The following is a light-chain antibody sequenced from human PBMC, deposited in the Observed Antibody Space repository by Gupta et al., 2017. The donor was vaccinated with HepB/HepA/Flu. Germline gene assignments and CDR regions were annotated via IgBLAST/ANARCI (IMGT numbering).Light chain of an antibody. CDR3: QQYYSYPFT. CDR2: AAS. V-gene: IGKV1-8*01. Sequence: AIRMTQSPSSFSASTGDRVTITCRASQGISSYLAWYQQKPGKAPKLLIYAASTLQSGVPSRFSGSGSGTDFTLTISCLQSEDFAIYYCQQYYSYPFTFGPGTKVDFK. CDR1: QGISSY. J-gene: IGKJ3*01.